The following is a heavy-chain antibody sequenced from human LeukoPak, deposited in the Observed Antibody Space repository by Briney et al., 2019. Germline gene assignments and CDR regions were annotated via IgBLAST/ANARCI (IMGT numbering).Heavy chain of an antibody. J-gene: IGHJ4*02. CDR2: INHSGST. CDR1: GGSFSGYY. Sequence: SETLSLTCAVYGGSFSGYYWSWVRQPPGKGLEWIGEINHSGSTNYNPSLKSRVTISVDTSKNQFSLKLSSVTAADTAVYYCARDRWDLGRSYDYWGQGTLVTVSS. V-gene: IGHV4-34*01. CDR3: ARDRWDLGRSYDY. D-gene: IGHD1-26*01.